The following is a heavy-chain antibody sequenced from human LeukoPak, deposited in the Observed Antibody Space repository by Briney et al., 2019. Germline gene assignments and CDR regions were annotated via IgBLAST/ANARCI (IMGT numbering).Heavy chain of an antibody. V-gene: IGHV3-15*01. CDR1: GFTFSNAW. D-gene: IGHD1-14*01. J-gene: IGHJ4*02. Sequence: GGSLRLSCAASGFTFSNAWMSWVRQAPGKGLEWVGRIKSKTDGGITDYAAPVKGRFTISRDDSKNTLYLQMNSLKTEDTAVYYCTTDGYYWGQGTLVTVSS. CDR2: IKSKTDGGIT. CDR3: TTDGYY.